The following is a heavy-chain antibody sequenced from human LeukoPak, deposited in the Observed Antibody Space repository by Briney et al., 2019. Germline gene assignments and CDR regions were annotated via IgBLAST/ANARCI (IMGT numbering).Heavy chain of an antibody. CDR3: ARDHLTITFRVAYYFDY. CDR1: GFTFSSYA. V-gene: IGHV3-30-3*01. J-gene: IGHJ4*02. CDR2: ISYDGSNK. Sequence: GGSLRLSCAASGFTFSSYAMHWVRQAPGKGLEWVAFISYDGSNKYYADSVKGRFTISRDNSKNTLYLQMNSLRAEDTAVYYCARDHLTITFRVAYYFDYWGQGTLVTVSS. D-gene: IGHD3-16*01.